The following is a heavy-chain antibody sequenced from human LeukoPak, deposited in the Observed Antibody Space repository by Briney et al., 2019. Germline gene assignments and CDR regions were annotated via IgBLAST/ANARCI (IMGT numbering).Heavy chain of an antibody. CDR2: INHSGST. CDR1: GGSFSGYY. D-gene: IGHD3-16*02. CDR3: ARTNMITFGGVIVPRSVHFDH. V-gene: IGHV4-34*01. Sequence: SETLSLTCAVYGGSFSGYYWSWIRQPPGKGLEWIGEINHSGSTNYNPSLKSRVTISVDTSKNQFSLKLSSVTAADTAVYYCARTNMITFGGVIVPRSVHFDHWGQGTLVTVSS. J-gene: IGHJ4*02.